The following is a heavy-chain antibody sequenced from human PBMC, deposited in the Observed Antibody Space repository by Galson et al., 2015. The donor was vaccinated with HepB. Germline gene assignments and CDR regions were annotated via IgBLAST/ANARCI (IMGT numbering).Heavy chain of an antibody. V-gene: IGHV3-33*01. J-gene: IGHJ4*02. CDR2: IWYDGSNK. D-gene: IGHD4-23*01. Sequence: SLRLSCAASGFTFSSYGMHWVRQAPGKGLEWVAVIWYDGSNKYYADSVKGRFTISRDNSKNTLYLQMNSLRAEDTAVYYCARVNGGNSGPFDYWGQGTLVTVSS. CDR3: ARVNGGNSGPFDY. CDR1: GFTFSSYG.